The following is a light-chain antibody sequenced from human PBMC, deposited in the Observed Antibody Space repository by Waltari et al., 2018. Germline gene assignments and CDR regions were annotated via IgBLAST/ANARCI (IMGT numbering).Light chain of an antibody. CDR2: DAS. J-gene: IGKJ1*01. CDR3: QQRSNWPT. Sequence: EIVLTQSPATLSLSPGERATLSCRASQRVSSYLAWYQRKPGQAPRLLIYDASNRATGIPARFSGSGSGTDFTLTISSLEPEDFAVYYCQQRSNWPTFGQGTKVEIK. CDR1: QRVSSY. V-gene: IGKV3-11*01.